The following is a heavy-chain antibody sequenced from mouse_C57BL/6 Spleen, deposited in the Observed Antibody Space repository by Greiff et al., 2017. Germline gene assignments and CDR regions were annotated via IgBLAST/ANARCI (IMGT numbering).Heavy chain of an antibody. CDR2: GRNKANDYTT. V-gene: IGHV7-1*01. J-gene: IGHJ4*01. CDR3: ARDAYYSNYGSAMDY. Sequence: EVNVVESGGGLVQSGRSLRLSCATSGFTFSDFYMEWVRQAPGKGLEWIAAGRNKANDYTTEYSASVKGRFIVSRDTSQSILYLQMNALRAEDTAIYYCARDAYYSNYGSAMDYWGQGTSVTVSS. CDR1: GFTFSDFY. D-gene: IGHD2-5*01.